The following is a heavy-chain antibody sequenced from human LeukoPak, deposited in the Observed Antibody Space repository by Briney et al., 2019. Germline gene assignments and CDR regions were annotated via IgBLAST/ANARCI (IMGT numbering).Heavy chain of an antibody. CDR2: IYYSGST. J-gene: IGHJ5*02. V-gene: IGHV4-61*01. CDR3: ARVIRSDPNWFDP. Sequence: MASETLSLTCTVSGGSVSSGSYYWSWIRQPPGKGLEWIGYIYYSGSTNYNPSLKSRVTISVDTSKNQFSLKLSSVTAADTAVYYCARVIRSDPNWFDPWGQGTLVTVSS. CDR1: GGSVSSGSYY. D-gene: IGHD2-15*01.